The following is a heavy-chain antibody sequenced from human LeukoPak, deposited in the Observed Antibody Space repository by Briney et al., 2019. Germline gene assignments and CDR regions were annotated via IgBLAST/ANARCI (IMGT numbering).Heavy chain of an antibody. CDR2: ISGSGGST. CDR1: EFTFSSYG. D-gene: IGHD4-17*01. V-gene: IGHV3-23*01. Sequence: GGSLILSCAASEFTFSSYGMSWVRQAPGKGLEWVSSISGSGGSTQYADSVQGRFAISRDNSKNTLYLQMNSLRVEDTAVYFCARDPNGDYIGTFDMWGRGTMVSVSS. CDR3: ARDPNGDYIGTFDM. J-gene: IGHJ3*02.